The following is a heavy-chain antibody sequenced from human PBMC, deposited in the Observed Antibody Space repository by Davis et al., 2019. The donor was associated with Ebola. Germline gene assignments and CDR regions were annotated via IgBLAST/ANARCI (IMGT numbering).Heavy chain of an antibody. D-gene: IGHD3-3*01. CDR1: GGSFSGYY. J-gene: IGHJ4*02. CDR3: ARGRYDFWSGYYPYFDY. Sequence: MPSETLSLTCAVHGGSFSGYYWSWIRQPPGKGLEWIGEINHSGSTNYNPSLKSRVTISVDTSKNQFSLKLSSVTAADTAVYYCARGRYDFWSGYYPYFDYWGQGTLVTVSS. CDR2: INHSGST. V-gene: IGHV4-34*01.